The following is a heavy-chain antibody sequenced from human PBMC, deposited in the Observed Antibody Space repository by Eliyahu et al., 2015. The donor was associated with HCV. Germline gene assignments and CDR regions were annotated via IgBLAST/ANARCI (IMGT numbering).Heavy chain of an antibody. V-gene: IGHV3-7*01. J-gene: IGHJ4*02. Sequence: EVQLVESGGGLVQPGGSLGLSCAASGFTFSSYWMSWVRQAPGKGLEWVANIKQDGSEKYYVDSVKGRFTISRDNAKNSLYLQMNSLRAEDTAVYYCARADYCSSTSCYRGADYWGQGTLVTVSS. CDR3: ARADYCSSTSCYRGADY. D-gene: IGHD2-2*02. CDR1: GFTFSSYW. CDR2: IKQDGSEK.